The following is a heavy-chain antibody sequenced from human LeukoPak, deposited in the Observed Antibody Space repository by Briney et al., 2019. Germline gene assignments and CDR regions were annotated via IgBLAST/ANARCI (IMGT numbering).Heavy chain of an antibody. CDR2: INPDTGGT. V-gene: IGHV1-2*02. CDR1: GYTFSGYY. D-gene: IGHD4/OR15-4a*01. J-gene: IGHJ4*02. CDR3: AREARDYDAFDY. Sequence: ASVKVSCKASGYTFSGYYIHWVRQAPGQGLEWMGWINPDTGGTYYAKKFQARVTMASDTPNSTASMELDRLLSDDTAVYYCAREARDYDAFDYWGQGTLVTVSS.